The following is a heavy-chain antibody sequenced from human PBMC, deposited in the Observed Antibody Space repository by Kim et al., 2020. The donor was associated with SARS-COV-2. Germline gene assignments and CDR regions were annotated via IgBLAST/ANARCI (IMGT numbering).Heavy chain of an antibody. J-gene: IGHJ4*02. Sequence: SETLSLTCTVSGGSISSSSYYWGWIRQPPGKELEWIGSIYYSGSTYYNPSLKSRVTISVDTSKNQFSLKLSSVTAADTSVYYCARLGGSYYGDFDYWGQGTLVTVSS. CDR1: GGSISSSSYY. D-gene: IGHD1-26*01. V-gene: IGHV4-39*01. CDR2: IYYSGST. CDR3: ARLGGSYYGDFDY.